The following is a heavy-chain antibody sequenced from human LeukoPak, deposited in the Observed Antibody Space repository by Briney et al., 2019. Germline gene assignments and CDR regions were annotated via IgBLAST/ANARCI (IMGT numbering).Heavy chain of an antibody. CDR2: IIPIFGTA. V-gene: IGHV1-69*13. CDR3: ARVVPSSSGWYDFDY. D-gene: IGHD6-19*01. Sequence: ASVKVSCKASGGTFSSYAISWVRQAPGQGLEWMGGIIPIFGTANYAQKFQGRVTITADESTSTAYMELSSLRSEDTAVYYCARVVPSSSGWYDFDYWGQGTLVTDSS. J-gene: IGHJ4*02. CDR1: GGTFSSYA.